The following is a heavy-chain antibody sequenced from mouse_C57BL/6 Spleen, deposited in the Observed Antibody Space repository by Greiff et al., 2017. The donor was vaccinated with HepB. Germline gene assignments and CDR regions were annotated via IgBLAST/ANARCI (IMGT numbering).Heavy chain of an antibody. J-gene: IGHJ4*01. CDR3: ARGGNYFPMDY. D-gene: IGHD2-1*01. CDR2: ISYDGSN. V-gene: IGHV3-6*01. Sequence: EVKLLESGPGLVKPSQSLSLTCSVTGYSFSSGYFWNWIRQFPGNKLELMGYISYDGSNNYNPSLKNRITITRDTSKKQFFLKLNSVTTEDTATYYCARGGNYFPMDYWGQGTSVTVSS. CDR1: GYSFSSGYF.